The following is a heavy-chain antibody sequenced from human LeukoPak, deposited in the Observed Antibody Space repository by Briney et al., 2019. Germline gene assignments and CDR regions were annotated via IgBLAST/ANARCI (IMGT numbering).Heavy chain of an antibody. CDR3: ARGFSGGGGYSSSWPLSYYYYYMDV. Sequence: SETLSLTCTVSGGSISRSGYYWGWIRQPPGKGLEWIGSIYYSGSTNYNPSLKSRVTISVDTSRNQFSLKLSSVTAADTAVYYCARGFSGGGGYSSSWPLSYYYYYMDVWGKGTTVTVSS. CDR2: IYYSGST. CDR1: GGSISRSGYY. J-gene: IGHJ6*03. V-gene: IGHV4-39*07. D-gene: IGHD6-13*01.